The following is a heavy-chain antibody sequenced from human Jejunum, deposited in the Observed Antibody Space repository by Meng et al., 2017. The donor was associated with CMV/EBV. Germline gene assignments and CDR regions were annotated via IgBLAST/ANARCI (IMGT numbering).Heavy chain of an antibody. CDR3: ARVITARQAVDY. V-gene: IGHV1-46*01. D-gene: IGHD6-6*01. Sequence: ASGYTFTSYFLHWVRQAPGQGLEWMGLINPSAGGTTFAQKFQGRLTVTRDTSTSTVYMELSSLRSDDTALYYCARVITARQAVDYWGQGTLVTVSS. J-gene: IGHJ4*02. CDR2: INPSAGGT. CDR1: GYTFTSYF.